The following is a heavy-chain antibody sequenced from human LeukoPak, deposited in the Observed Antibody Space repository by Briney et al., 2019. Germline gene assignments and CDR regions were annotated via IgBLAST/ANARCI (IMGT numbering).Heavy chain of an antibody. J-gene: IGHJ4*02. D-gene: IGHD6-19*01. CDR1: GFTFSDSW. Sequence: QSGGSLRLSCAASGFTFSDSWMSWVRQAPGKGLEWVSTIGGSGDKTFYADSVKGRFTISRDNSKNMVHLQTNSLTGEDTALYYCVRRGDASSGWGDHDFWGQGALVTVSS. V-gene: IGHV3-23*01. CDR2: IGGSGDKT. CDR3: VRRGDASSGWGDHDF.